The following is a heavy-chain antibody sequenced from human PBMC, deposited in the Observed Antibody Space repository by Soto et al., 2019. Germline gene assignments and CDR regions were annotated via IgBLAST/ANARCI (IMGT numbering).Heavy chain of an antibody. Sequence: QVQLVQSGTEVKKPGASVKVSCRTSGYTFTTYGINWVRQAPGQGLEWMGWISGYNENTNYPPKYQGRVTMTTDTFTSTGYMVLRVLRSEDTACDYCARRAHGSAYSVYWGQGTLVTVSS. CDR3: ARRAHGSAYSVY. V-gene: IGHV1-18*01. D-gene: IGHD2-21*01. CDR2: ISGYNENT. J-gene: IGHJ4*02. CDR1: GYTFTTYG.